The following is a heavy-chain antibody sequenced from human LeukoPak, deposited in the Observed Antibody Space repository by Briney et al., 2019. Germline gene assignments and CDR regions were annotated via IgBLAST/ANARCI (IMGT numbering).Heavy chain of an antibody. Sequence: GGSLRLSCAASGLTVSSGYMSWVRQAPGKGLEWVSIIYNDGSTYYADSMKGRFAISRDNSKNTLYLQVNSLRAEDTAMYYCARNILFAFDIWGQGTMVTVSS. J-gene: IGHJ3*02. V-gene: IGHV3-53*01. CDR2: IYNDGST. CDR3: ARNILFAFDI. CDR1: GLTVSSGY. D-gene: IGHD2/OR15-2a*01.